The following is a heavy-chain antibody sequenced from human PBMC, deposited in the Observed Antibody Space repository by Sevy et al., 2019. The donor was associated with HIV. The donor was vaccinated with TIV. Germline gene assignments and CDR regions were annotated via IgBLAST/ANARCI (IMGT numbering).Heavy chain of an antibody. Sequence: GGSLRLSCAASGFTFDDYAMHWVRQAPGKGLEWVSGISWNSGSIGYADSVKGRFTISRDNAKNSLYLQMNSLRAEETALYYCAKGRDDFWSGYYGMDVWGQGTTVTVSS. CDR3: AKGRDDFWSGYYGMDV. V-gene: IGHV3-9*01. CDR2: ISWNSGSI. J-gene: IGHJ6*02. D-gene: IGHD3-3*01. CDR1: GFTFDDYA.